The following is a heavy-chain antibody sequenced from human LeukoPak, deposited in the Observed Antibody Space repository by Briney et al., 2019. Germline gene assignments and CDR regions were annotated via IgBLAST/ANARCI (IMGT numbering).Heavy chain of an antibody. J-gene: IGHJ5*02. CDR1: GYSFTSYW. CDR3: ASLYYYGSGSHLNWFDP. CDR2: IDPSDSYT. Sequence: GESLKISCKASGYSFTSYWISWVRQMPGKGLEWMGRIDPSDSYTNYSPSFQGHVTISADKSISTAYLQWSSLKASDTAMYYCASLYYYGSGSHLNWFDPWGQGTLVTVSS. D-gene: IGHD3-10*01. V-gene: IGHV5-10-1*01.